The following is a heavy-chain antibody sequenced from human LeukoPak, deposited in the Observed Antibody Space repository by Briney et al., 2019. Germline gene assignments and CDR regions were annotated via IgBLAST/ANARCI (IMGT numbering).Heavy chain of an antibody. CDR1: GFTFSIFW. V-gene: IGHV3-74*01. CDR3: SGGGSITVAGY. CDR2: ISSDGSDT. J-gene: IGHJ4*02. D-gene: IGHD6-19*01. Sequence: GGALRLSCAASGFTFSIFWMHWVRQAPGKGLVWVSRISSDGSDTSYADSVKGRFTISRDNAKNTLYLQINSLRAEDTAVYYCSGGGSITVAGYWGQGTLVTVSS.